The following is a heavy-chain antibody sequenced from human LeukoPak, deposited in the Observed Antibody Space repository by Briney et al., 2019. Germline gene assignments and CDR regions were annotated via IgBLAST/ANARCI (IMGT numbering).Heavy chain of an antibody. CDR3: ARADFAAAAGIDP. J-gene: IGHJ5*02. Sequence: PGGSLRLSCAASGFTVSSNYMSWVRQAPGKGLEWVSVIYSGGSTYYADSVKGRFTISRDNSKNTLYLQMNSLRAEDTAVYYCARADFAAAAGIDPWGQGTLVTVSS. CDR1: GFTVSSNY. V-gene: IGHV3-53*01. CDR2: IYSGGST. D-gene: IGHD6-13*01.